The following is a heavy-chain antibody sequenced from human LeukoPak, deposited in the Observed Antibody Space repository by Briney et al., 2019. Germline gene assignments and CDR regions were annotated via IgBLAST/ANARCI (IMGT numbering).Heavy chain of an antibody. J-gene: IGHJ4*02. V-gene: IGHV3-7*04. CDR2: IKQDGGEK. CDR3: VRTYYGSGSYYGY. D-gene: IGHD3-10*01. Sequence: GGSLRLSRAASGFTFSSYWMSWVRQAPGKGLEWVANIKQDGGEKTYVDSVKGRFTISRDDAKNSLYLQMNSLRAEDTAVYYCVRTYYGSGSYYGYWGQGTLVTVSS. CDR1: GFTFSSYW.